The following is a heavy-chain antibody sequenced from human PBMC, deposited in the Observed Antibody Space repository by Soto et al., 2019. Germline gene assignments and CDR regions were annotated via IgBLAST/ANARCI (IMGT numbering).Heavy chain of an antibody. V-gene: IGHV3-30*18. CDR1: GFTFSSYG. J-gene: IGHJ4*02. D-gene: IGHD5-18*01. CDR3: AKDLRSSYGFFDY. CDR2: ISYDGSNK. Sequence: QVQLVESGGGVVQPGRSLRLSCAASGFTFSSYGMHWVRQAPGKGLEWVAVISYDGSNKYYADSVKGRFTISRDNSKNTLYLQMNSLRAEDTAVYYWAKDLRSSYGFFDYWGQGTLVTVSS.